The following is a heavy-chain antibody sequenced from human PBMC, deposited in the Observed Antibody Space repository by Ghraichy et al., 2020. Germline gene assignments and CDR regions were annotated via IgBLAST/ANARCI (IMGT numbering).Heavy chain of an antibody. J-gene: IGHJ4*02. Sequence: SGPTLVKPTQTLTLTCTFSGFSLTTREVGVGWIRQPPGKALEWLALIYCNDDKRYSPSLKSRLTITKDTSKNQVVLTMTNMDPVDTATYYCAHNGVDYWSGFSEFDYWGQGTLVTVSS. CDR3: AHNGVDYWSGFSEFDY. CDR1: GFSLTTREVG. D-gene: IGHD3-3*01. V-gene: IGHV2-5*01. CDR2: IYCNDDK.